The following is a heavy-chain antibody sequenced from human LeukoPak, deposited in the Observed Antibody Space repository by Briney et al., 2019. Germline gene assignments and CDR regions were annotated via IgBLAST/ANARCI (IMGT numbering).Heavy chain of an antibody. D-gene: IGHD3-9*01. CDR1: GFTFSRYS. CDR3: ARADLNSDILTGYYV. J-gene: IGHJ4*02. Sequence: KPGGSLRLSCAASGFTFSRYSMSWVRQAPGKGLEWVSSISSSGSYIYYADSVKGRFTISRDNAKNSLYLQMNSLRAEDTAVYYCARADLNSDILTGYYVWGQGTLVTVSS. V-gene: IGHV3-21*01. CDR2: ISSSGSYI.